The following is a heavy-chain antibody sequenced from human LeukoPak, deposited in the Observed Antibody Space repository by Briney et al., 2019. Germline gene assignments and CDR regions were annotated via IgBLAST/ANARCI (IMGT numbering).Heavy chain of an antibody. Sequence: SGGSLRLSCAGSGFTFSNYSFHWIRQAPGKGLQYVSVISGDGARSFYAESVKGRFTISRDIYKNTLYLEMNSLRVEDTAVYYCAREDYMDVWGKGTTVIVTS. J-gene: IGHJ6*03. CDR3: AREDYMDV. V-gene: IGHV3-64*02. CDR1: GFTFSNYS. CDR2: ISGDGARS.